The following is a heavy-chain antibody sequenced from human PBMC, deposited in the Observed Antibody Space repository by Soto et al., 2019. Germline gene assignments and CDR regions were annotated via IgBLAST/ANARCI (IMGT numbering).Heavy chain of an antibody. J-gene: IGHJ3*02. V-gene: IGHV1-2*04. CDR2: INHNSGGT. CDR3: ARALGYDAFDI. Sequence: QVQLVQSGAEVKKPGASVKVSCKASGYTFTGYYMHWVRQAPGQGLEWMGWINHNSGGTNYAQKLQGWVTMTRDTSISTAYMELSRLRSDDTAVYYCARALGYDAFDIWGQGTMVTVSS. CDR1: GYTFTGYY. D-gene: IGHD3-3*02.